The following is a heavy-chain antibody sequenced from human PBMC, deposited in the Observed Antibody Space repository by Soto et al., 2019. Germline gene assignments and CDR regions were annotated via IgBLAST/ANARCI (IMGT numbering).Heavy chain of an antibody. CDR1: GFSFSSYA. CDR3: AKDPVVVVAASNWFDP. V-gene: IGHV3-23*01. D-gene: IGHD2-2*01. CDR2: ISDSGGT. J-gene: IGHJ5*02. Sequence: EVQLLESGGGLVQPGGSLRLSCAASGFSFSSYAMSWVRQAPGKGLEWVSAISDSGGTYYADSVKGRFTISRDNSKNTLYLQMNSLRAEDTAVYYCAKDPVVVVAASNWFDPWGQGTLVTVSS.